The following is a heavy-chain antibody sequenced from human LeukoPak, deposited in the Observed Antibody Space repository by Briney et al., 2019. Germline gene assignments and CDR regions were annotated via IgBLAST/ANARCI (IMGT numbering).Heavy chain of an antibody. CDR1: GGSISSYY. D-gene: IGHD2-2*01. CDR3: ARVVPAPRNSFDP. CDR2: IYYSGST. V-gene: IGHV4-59*01. J-gene: IGHJ5*02. Sequence: SETLSLTCTVSGGSISSYYWSWIRQPPGKGLEWIGYIYYSGSTKYNPSLKSRVTISVDTFKNQFSLKLSSVTAADTAVYYCARVVPAPRNSFDPWGQGTLVTDSS.